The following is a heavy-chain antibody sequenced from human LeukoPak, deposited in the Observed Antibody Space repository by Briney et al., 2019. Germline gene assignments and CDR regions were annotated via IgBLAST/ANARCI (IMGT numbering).Heavy chain of an antibody. J-gene: IGHJ4*02. V-gene: IGHV4-4*07. CDR2: IYSSGSN. Sequence: SDTLSLTCTVSGGFISGYFWTWIRQPAGKGLDWLGRIYSSGSNNYNPSLKSRVTMSLDTSKNHFSLNLTSVTAADTAVYYCAREPTSGREPTSGRPLDYWGQGTLVTVSS. CDR3: AREPTSGREPTSGRPLDY. CDR1: GGFISGYF. D-gene: IGHD5-12*01.